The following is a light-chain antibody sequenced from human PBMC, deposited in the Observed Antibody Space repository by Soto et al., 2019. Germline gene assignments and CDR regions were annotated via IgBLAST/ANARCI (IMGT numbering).Light chain of an antibody. J-gene: IGLJ3*02. CDR2: EVN. CDR1: NSDVGKYDF. V-gene: IGLV2-23*02. Sequence: QSALTQPASVSGTPGQSITISCTGTNSDVGKYDFVSWYQHYPDKAPKFIIYEVNKRPSGVSHRFSGSKSGSPASLTISGLQAEDEAHYYCCSYTSSETVVFGGGTKVTVL. CDR3: CSYTSSETVV.